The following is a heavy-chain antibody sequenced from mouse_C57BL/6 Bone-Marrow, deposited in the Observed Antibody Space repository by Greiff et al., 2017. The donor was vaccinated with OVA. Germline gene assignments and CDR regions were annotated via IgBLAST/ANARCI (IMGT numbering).Heavy chain of an antibody. V-gene: IGHV5-12*01. D-gene: IGHD2-4*01. CDR1: GFTFSDYY. CDR2: ISNGGGST. J-gene: IGHJ3*01. Sequence: EVKLVESGGGLVQPGGSLKLSCAASGFTFSDYYMYWVRQTPEKRLEWVAYISNGGGSTYYPDTVKGRFTISRDNAKNTLYLQMSRLKSEDTAMYYCARHGDYDGSWFAYWGQGTLVTVSA. CDR3: ARHGDYDGSWFAY.